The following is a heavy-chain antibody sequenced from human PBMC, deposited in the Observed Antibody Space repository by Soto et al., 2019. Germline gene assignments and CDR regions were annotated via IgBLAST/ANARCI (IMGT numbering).Heavy chain of an antibody. CDR1: RGSINNYY. D-gene: IGHD5-18*01. CDR2: IYSSGNT. V-gene: IGHV4-59*08. J-gene: IGHJ6*02. Sequence: LSLTCTVSRGSINNYYWSWIRQPPGKGLEWIGYIYSSGNTNYTPSLKSRVTISVDTSKYQFSLKLSSVTAADTAVYYRARQVVDTAPASYYYCGMDVWGQGTTVTVS. CDR3: ARQVVDTAPASYYYCGMDV.